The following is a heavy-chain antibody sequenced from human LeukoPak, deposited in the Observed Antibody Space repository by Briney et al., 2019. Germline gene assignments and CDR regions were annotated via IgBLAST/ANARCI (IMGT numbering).Heavy chain of an antibody. V-gene: IGHV1-69*13. CDR1: GGTFSSYA. Sequence: ASVKVSCKASGGTFSSYALSWVRQAPGQGPEWMGRIIPVFGTTTYAQKFQGRVTITADESTSTAYMELSSLRSEDTAAYYCARTAMASYYMDVWGKGTTVTVSS. CDR2: IIPVFGTT. D-gene: IGHD5-18*01. CDR3: ARTAMASYYMDV. J-gene: IGHJ6*03.